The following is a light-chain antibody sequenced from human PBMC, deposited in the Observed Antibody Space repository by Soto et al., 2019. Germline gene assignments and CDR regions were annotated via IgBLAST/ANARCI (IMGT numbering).Light chain of an antibody. CDR3: HQYNNWPLA. Sequence: EIVMTQSPATLSLSPGERATLSCRASQSVTSKLALYQQKPGQAPRLLIYGASTRATGIPARFSGSGFGTEFTLTFISLQAEEFAVDECHQYNNWPLAFGGRTEVEIK. CDR1: QSVTSK. J-gene: IGKJ4*01. CDR2: GAS. V-gene: IGKV3-15*01.